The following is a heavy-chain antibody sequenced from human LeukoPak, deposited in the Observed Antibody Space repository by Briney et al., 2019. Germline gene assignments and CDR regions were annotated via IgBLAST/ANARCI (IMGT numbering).Heavy chain of an antibody. Sequence: ASVKVSCKASGYTFTNYYMHWVRQAPGQGLEWMGIINPSGGSTNYAQKFQGRVTMTRDMSTSTVYMELSSLRSEDTAVYYCARVKFGGNSPPRFDYWGQGTLVTVSS. J-gene: IGHJ4*02. CDR3: ARVKFGGNSPPRFDY. CDR1: GYTFTNYY. D-gene: IGHD4-23*01. CDR2: INPSGGST. V-gene: IGHV1-46*01.